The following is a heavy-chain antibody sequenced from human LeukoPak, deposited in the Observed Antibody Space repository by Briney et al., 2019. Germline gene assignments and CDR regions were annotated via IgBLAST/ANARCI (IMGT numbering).Heavy chain of an antibody. D-gene: IGHD1-26*01. J-gene: IGHJ4*02. Sequence: GGSLRLSCAASGLTLSNYCMTWVRQGPGKGLEWVATIKRDGVETYYVDSVRGGFTISRDNAENSVYLRMNNLRDEDTAVYYCTRGGRNTSYYWYYWGQGTLVTVSS. CDR2: IKRDGVET. CDR1: GLTLSNYC. V-gene: IGHV3-7*01. CDR3: TRGGRNTSYYWYY.